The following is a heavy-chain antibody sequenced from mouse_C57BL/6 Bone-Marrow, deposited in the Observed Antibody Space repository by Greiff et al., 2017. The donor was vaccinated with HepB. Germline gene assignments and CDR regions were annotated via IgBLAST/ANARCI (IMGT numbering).Heavy chain of an antibody. Sequence: QVQLKESGPGLVQPSQSLSITCTVSGFSLTSYGVHWVRQSPGKGLEWLGVIWSGGSTDYNAAFIYRLSISKDNSKSQVFFKMNSLQADDTAIYYCARHYYCSSSFAYWGQGTLVTVSA. V-gene: IGHV2-2*01. CDR3: ARHYYCSSSFAY. CDR2: IWSGGST. CDR1: GFSLTSYG. D-gene: IGHD1-1*01. J-gene: IGHJ3*01.